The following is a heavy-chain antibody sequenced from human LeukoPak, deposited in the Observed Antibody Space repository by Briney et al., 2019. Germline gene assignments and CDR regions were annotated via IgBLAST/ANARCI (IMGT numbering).Heavy chain of an antibody. Sequence: ASVKVSCKASGYTFTSYGISWVRQAPGQGLEWMGWISAYNGNTNYAQKFQGRVTVTRDTSTSTVHMELSGLRSEDTAVYYCARDQEGFDYWGQGTLVTVSS. CDR3: ARDQEGFDY. CDR1: GYTFTSYG. V-gene: IGHV1-18*01. CDR2: ISAYNGNT. J-gene: IGHJ4*02.